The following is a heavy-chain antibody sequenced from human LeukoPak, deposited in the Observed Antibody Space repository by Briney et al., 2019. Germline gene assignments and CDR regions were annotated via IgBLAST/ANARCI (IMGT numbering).Heavy chain of an antibody. CDR3: ARASSRGYSYGQDY. Sequence: GGSLRLSCAASRFTFSDHYMSWIRQAPGKGLEWVSYISSSSSHTNYADSVKGRFTISRDNAKSSLYLQMNSLRAEDTAMYYCARASSRGYSYGQDYWGQGTLVTVSS. V-gene: IGHV3-11*05. CDR1: RFTFSDHY. J-gene: IGHJ4*02. CDR2: ISSSSSHT. D-gene: IGHD5-18*01.